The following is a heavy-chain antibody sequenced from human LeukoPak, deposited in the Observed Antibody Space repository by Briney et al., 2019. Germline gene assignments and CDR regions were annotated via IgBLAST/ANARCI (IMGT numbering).Heavy chain of an antibody. V-gene: IGHV4-59*01. CDR3: ARDRFRLDY. CDR2: IYYSGST. J-gene: IGHJ4*02. Sequence: PSETLSLTCTVSGGSISSYYWSWIRQPPVKGLEWIGYIYYSGSTNYNPSLKSRVTISVDTSKNQFSLKLSSVTAADTAVYYCARDRFRLDYWGQGTLVTVSS. CDR1: GGSISSYY. D-gene: IGHD3-10*01.